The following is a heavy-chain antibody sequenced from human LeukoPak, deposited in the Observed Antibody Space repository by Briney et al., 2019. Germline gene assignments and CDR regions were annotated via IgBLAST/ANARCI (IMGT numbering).Heavy chain of an antibody. CDR2: ISGSGSTT. J-gene: IGHJ3*02. D-gene: IGHD2-8*02. V-gene: IGHV3-23*01. Sequence: GGSLRLSCAVSGFTFSSYHMTWVRQAPGKGLKWVSAISGSGSTTYYADPVKGRFPISRDNSKNTLYLQMNSLSAEDTAVYYCAHYSTGVNYGGLAFDIWGQGTMVTVSS. CDR1: GFTFSSYH. CDR3: AHYSTGVNYGGLAFDI.